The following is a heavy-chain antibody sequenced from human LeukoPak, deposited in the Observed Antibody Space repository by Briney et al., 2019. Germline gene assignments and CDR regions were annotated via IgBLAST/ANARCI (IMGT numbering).Heavy chain of an antibody. V-gene: IGHV4-39*01. CDR3: ARYSGFQFDY. Sequence: SETLSLTCIVSGGSISSSGYYWGWIRHPPGEGLEWIGNIYYSGSTYYNPSLKSRVTISVDTSKNQFSLKLSSVTAADTAVYYCARYSGFQFDYWGQGTLVTVSS. CDR1: GGSISSSGYY. CDR2: IYYSGST. D-gene: IGHD5-12*01. J-gene: IGHJ4*02.